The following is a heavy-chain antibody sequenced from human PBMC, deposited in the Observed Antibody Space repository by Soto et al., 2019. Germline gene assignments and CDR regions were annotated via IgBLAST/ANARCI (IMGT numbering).Heavy chain of an antibody. D-gene: IGHD3-22*01. V-gene: IGHV1-69*01. Sequence: QVQLVQSGAEVKKPGSSVKVSCKASGGTFSSYAISWVRQAPGQGLEWMGGIIPIFGTANYAQKFQGRVTITADESTRTADMELSSLRSEDTSVYYCARDTWTMIAGRDWFDPWGQGTMVTVSS. J-gene: IGHJ5*02. CDR1: GGTFSSYA. CDR2: IIPIFGTA. CDR3: ARDTWTMIAGRDWFDP.